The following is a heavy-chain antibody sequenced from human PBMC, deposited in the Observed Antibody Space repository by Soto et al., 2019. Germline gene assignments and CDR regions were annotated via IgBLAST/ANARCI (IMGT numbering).Heavy chain of an antibody. CDR1: GFTFSSYA. Sequence: EVQLLESGGGLVKPGGSLRLSCVASGFTFSSYAMMWVRQAPGKGLECVSGISGGGGGTTYYADSVKGRFTISRDNSKNTLYLQMDSRRAEDSAVYYCAKGVRNVELLLFFYDGMDVWGLGTTVTVSS. CDR3: AKGVRNVELLLFFYDGMDV. D-gene: IGHD3-10*01. CDR2: ISGGGGGTT. V-gene: IGHV3-23*01. J-gene: IGHJ6*02.